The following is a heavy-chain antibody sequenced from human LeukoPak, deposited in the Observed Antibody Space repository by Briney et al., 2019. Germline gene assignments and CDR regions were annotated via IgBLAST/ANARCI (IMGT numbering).Heavy chain of an antibody. CDR3: AREQYCSGDSCYSEGGSFDY. J-gene: IGHJ4*02. V-gene: IGHV3-74*01. CDR2: INSDGSSI. CDR1: GFTFSSHW. D-gene: IGHD2-15*01. Sequence: GGSLRLSCAASGFTFSSHWMHWFRKAPGKGLVWVSRINSDGSSISYADSVKGRFTISRDNSKNTLYLQMNSLRVEDTAVYYCAREQYCSGDSCYSEGGSFDYWGQGTLVTVSS.